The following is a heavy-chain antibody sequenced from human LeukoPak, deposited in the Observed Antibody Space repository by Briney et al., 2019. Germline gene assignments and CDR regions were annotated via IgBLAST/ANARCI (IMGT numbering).Heavy chain of an antibody. CDR1: GFTFSSSW. V-gene: IGHV3-74*01. CDR3: ARADSSWANDY. Sequence: GGSLRLSCVASGFTFSSSWMYWVRQAPGKGLVWASRISSDGSSTTYADSVKGRFTISRDNAKNTLFPQMNSLRVEDTAVYYCARADSSWANDYWGQGTLVTVSS. CDR2: ISSDGSST. D-gene: IGHD6-13*01. J-gene: IGHJ4*02.